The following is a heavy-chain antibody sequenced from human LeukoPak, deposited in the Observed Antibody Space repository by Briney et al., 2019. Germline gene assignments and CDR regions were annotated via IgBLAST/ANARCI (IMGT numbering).Heavy chain of an antibody. D-gene: IGHD6-6*01. CDR3: ARYIAARRVDP. CDR2: INHSGST. Sequence: PSETLSLTCAVYGGSFSGYYWSWIRQPPGKGLEWIGEINHSGSTNYNPSLKSRVTISVDTSKNQFSLKLSSVTAADTAVYYCARYIAARRVDPWGQGTLVTVSS. CDR1: GGSFSGYY. V-gene: IGHV4-34*01. J-gene: IGHJ5*02.